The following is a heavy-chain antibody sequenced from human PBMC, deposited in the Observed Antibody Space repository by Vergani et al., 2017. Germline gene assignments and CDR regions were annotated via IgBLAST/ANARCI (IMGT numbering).Heavy chain of an antibody. J-gene: IGHJ5*02. CDR1: GGSFSGYY. CDR2: INHSGST. Sequence: QVQLQQWGAGLLKPSETLSLTCAVYGGSFSGYYWSWIRQPPGKGLEWIGEINHSGSTNYNPSLKSRVTLSVDTSKNQFSLKLSSVTAADTAVYYCARGARRGSSGWYRYWFDPWGQGTLVTVSS. V-gene: IGHV4-34*01. CDR3: ARGARRGSSGWYRYWFDP. D-gene: IGHD6-19*01.